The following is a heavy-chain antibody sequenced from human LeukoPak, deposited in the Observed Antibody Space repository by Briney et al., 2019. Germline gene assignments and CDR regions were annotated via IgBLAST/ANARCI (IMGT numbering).Heavy chain of an antibody. Sequence: ASVKVSCKASGYTFTGYYMHWVRQATGQGLEWMGWMNPNSGNTGYAQKFQGRVTMTRNTSISTAYMELSSLRSEDTAVYYCARGYSSSWYDWTSYGMDVWGQGTTVTVSS. CDR3: ARGYSSSWYDWTSYGMDV. CDR2: MNPNSGNT. D-gene: IGHD6-13*01. V-gene: IGHV1-8*02. J-gene: IGHJ6*02. CDR1: GYTFTGYY.